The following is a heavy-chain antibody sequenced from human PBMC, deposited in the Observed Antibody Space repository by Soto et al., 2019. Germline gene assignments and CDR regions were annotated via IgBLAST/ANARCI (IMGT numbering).Heavy chain of an antibody. D-gene: IGHD3-10*01. V-gene: IGHV3-33*01. CDR2: IWHDGTRK. CDR1: DFAFRLHG. CDR3: ARDRSSSYSYAMDL. Sequence: QVHLVESGGGVVQPGGSLTLSCSVSDFAFRLHGIHWVRHTPGKGLEWVAMIWHDGTRKYFRDSVRGRFTISRDSAKNKVYPQMNNLGGDDSALYFCARDRSSSYSYAMDLWGQGTTVTVSS. J-gene: IGHJ6*02.